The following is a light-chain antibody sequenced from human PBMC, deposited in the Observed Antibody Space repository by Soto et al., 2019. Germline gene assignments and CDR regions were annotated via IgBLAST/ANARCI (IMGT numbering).Light chain of an antibody. CDR3: GTWDSSLSAYV. V-gene: IGLV1-51*01. CDR2: DND. Sequence: QSVLTQPPSMSAAPGQKVTISCSGSSSNIANNYVSWFQQLPGTAPKLLIYDNDQRLSGIPDRFSASKSGTSATLAITGLQTGDEAEYYCGTWDSSLSAYVFGTGTKVTV. CDR1: SSNIANNY. J-gene: IGLJ1*01.